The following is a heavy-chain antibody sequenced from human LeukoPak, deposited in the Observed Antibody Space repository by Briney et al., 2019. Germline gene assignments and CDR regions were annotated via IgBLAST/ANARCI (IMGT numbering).Heavy chain of an antibody. D-gene: IGHD3-10*01. CDR2: IAANGGST. CDR3: AREYYGYFDY. CDR1: GFTFSDNT. Sequence: PGGSLRLSCVASGFTFSDNTMHWVRQAPGKALEHISTIAANGGSTYHANSVKGRFTISRDNSKNTLYLQMGSLSAEDMAMCYCAREYYGYFDYWGQGTLVTVSS. V-gene: IGHV3-64*01. J-gene: IGHJ4*02.